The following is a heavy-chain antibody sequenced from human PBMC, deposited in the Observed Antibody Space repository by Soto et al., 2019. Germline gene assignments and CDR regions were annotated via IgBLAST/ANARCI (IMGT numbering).Heavy chain of an antibody. CDR3: AHAIAAADWNWFDP. CDR1: GFSLSTSGVG. D-gene: IGHD6-13*01. CDR2: IYWDDDK. V-gene: IGHV2-5*02. Sequence: QITLKESGPTLVKPTQTLTLTCTFSGFSLSTSGVGVGWIRQPPGKALEWLALIYWDDDKRYSPSLKSRLTITKDTTKNRVVLTMTNMDPVDTAAYYCAHAIAAADWNWFDPWGQGTLVTVSS. J-gene: IGHJ5*02.